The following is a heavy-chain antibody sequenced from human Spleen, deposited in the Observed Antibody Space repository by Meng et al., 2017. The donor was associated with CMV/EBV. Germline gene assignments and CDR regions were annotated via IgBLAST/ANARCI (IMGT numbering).Heavy chain of an antibody. J-gene: IGHJ6*02. CDR3: ARGIVVVPAAAPSLVDDYYYSMDI. D-gene: IGHD2-2*01. CDR1: GGTLRSYG. CDR2: IIPMFGTA. V-gene: IGHV1-69*05. Sequence: SVKVSCKASGGTLRSYGISWVRQAPGQGLEWMGGIIPMFGTANYAQKFQGRVTITTDESTSTAYMELSSLRSEDTAVYYRARGIVVVPAAAPSLVDDYYYSMDIWGQGTTVTVSS.